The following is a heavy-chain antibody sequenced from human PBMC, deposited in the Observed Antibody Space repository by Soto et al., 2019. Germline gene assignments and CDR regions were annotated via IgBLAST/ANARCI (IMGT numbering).Heavy chain of an antibody. CDR3: ARPVEMATISRSYLFY. J-gene: IGHJ4*02. CDR2: IIPIFGTA. D-gene: IGHD5-12*01. CDR1: GGTFSSYA. Sequence: SVKVSCKASGGTFSSYAISWVRQAPGQGLEWMGGIIPIFGTANYAQKFQGRVTITADESTSTAYLDLSSLRSEDTAVYYCARPVEMATISRSYLFYWGQGTLVTVSS. V-gene: IGHV1-69*13.